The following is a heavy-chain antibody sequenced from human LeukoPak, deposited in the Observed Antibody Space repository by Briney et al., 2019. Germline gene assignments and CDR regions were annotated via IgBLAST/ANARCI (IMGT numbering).Heavy chain of an antibody. V-gene: IGHV4-34*01. Sequence: SETLSLTCAVYGGSFSGYYWSWIRQPPGKGLEWIGEINHSGSTNYNPSLQSRVTISVDTSKNQFSLKLSSVTAADTAVYYCARGVRYGGNESFYYYYYMDVWGKGTTVTVSS. J-gene: IGHJ6*03. CDR1: GGSFSGYY. CDR3: ARGVRYGGNESFYYYYYMDV. CDR2: INHSGST. D-gene: IGHD4-23*01.